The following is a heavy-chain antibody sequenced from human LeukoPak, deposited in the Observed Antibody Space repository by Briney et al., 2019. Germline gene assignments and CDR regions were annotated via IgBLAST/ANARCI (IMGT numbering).Heavy chain of an antibody. V-gene: IGHV4-4*02. CDR1: GASISNSNW. CDR3: ASRAPRDNFNRYLPIDY. CDR2: IYHSGST. J-gene: IGHJ4*02. Sequence: SGTLSLTCAVAGASISNSNWWTWVRQPPGKGLEWIGEIYHSGSTNYKPSLKSRATISVDKSKNQFSLKLSSVTAADTAVYYCASRAPRDNFNRYLPIDYWGQETLVTVSS. D-gene: IGHD1-20*01.